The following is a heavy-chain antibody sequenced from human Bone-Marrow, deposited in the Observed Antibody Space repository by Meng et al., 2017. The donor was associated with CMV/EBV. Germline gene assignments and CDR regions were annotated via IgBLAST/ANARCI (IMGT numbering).Heavy chain of an antibody. CDR3: AREPDNLDY. D-gene: IGHD1-1*01. Sequence: GESLKISCAASGFIFDDYGMSWVRQAPGKGLEWVSGINWNGGSTGYADSVKGRFTISRDNAKNSLYLQMNSLRAEDTAVYYCAREPDNLDYWGQGTLATVSS. J-gene: IGHJ4*02. V-gene: IGHV3-20*04. CDR1: GFIFDDYG. CDR2: INWNGGST.